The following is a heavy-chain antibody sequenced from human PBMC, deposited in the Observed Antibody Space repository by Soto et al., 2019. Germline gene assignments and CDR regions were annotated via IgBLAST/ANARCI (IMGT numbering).Heavy chain of an antibody. CDR1: GYIFTNFG. J-gene: IGHJ6*02. CDR3: AKTTVTTYYYYGMDV. V-gene: IGHV1-18*01. Sequence: QVQLVQSGAEVKKPGASVKVSCKACGYIFTNFGISWVRQAPGQGLEWMGWISACSSNTNYAQKLQGRVTMTTDTSTSTAYMELRSLRSDDTAVYYCAKTTVTTYYYYGMDVWGQGTTVTVSS. D-gene: IGHD4-17*01. CDR2: ISACSSNT.